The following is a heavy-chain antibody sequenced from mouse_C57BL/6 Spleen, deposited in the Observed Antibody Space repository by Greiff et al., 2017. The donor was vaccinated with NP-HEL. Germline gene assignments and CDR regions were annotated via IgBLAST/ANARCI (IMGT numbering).Heavy chain of an antibody. CDR3: ARRDGSSQYYYAMDY. Sequence: VQLQQPGAELVKPGASVKLSCKASGYTFTSYWMHWVKQRPGQGLEWIGMIHPNSGSTNYNEKFKSKATLTVDKSSSTAYMQLSSLTSEDSAVYYCARRDGSSQYYYAMDYWGQGTSVTVSS. J-gene: IGHJ4*01. CDR2: IHPNSGST. D-gene: IGHD1-1*01. CDR1: GYTFTSYW. V-gene: IGHV1-64*01.